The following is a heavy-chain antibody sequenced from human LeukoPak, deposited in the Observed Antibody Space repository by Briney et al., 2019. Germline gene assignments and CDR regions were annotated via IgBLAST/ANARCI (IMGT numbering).Heavy chain of an antibody. CDR2: ISSSSSYT. CDR1: GFTFSDYY. V-gene: IGHV3-11*06. Sequence: GGSLRLSCAASGFTFSDYYMSWIRLAPGKGLEWVSYISSSSSYTNYADSVKGRFTISRDNAKNSLYLQMNSLRAEDTAVYYCARDLYGDYVDYWGQGTLVTVSS. D-gene: IGHD4-17*01. J-gene: IGHJ4*02. CDR3: ARDLYGDYVDY.